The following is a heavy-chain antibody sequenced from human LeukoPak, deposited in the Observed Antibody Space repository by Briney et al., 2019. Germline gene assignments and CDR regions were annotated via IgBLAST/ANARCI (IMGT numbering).Heavy chain of an antibody. J-gene: IGHJ4*02. CDR3: AKGGKWDVTPFDY. D-gene: IGHD1-26*01. CDR1: GFTFSSYA. V-gene: IGHV3-23*01. CDR2: ISGPGGST. Sequence: GGSLRLSCAASGFTFSSYAMTWVRQAPGKGLEWVSSISGPGGSTYYADSMKDRFTVSRDNSKNTLYLQVNSLRAEDTAVYYCAKGGKWDVTPFDYWGQGTLVTVSS.